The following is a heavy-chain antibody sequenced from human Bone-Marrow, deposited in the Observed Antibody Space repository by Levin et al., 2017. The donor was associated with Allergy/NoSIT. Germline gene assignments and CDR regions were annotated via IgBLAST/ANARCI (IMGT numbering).Heavy chain of an antibody. V-gene: IGHV3-23*01. CDR1: GFTFSSYA. CDR3: AKGSGGNYGRPLVY. D-gene: IGHD1-26*01. CDR2: ISGSGDST. Sequence: GGSLRLSCAASGFTFSSYAMSWVRQAPGRGLEWVSAISGSGDSTYYADSVKGRFTISRDNSKNTLFLQMNSLRAEDTAIYYCAKGSGGNYGRPLVYWGQGTLVTASS. J-gene: IGHJ4*02.